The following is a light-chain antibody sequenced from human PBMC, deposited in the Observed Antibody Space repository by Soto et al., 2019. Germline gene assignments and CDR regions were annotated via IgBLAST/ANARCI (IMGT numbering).Light chain of an antibody. CDR3: QQYNYNRT. J-gene: IGKJ1*01. Sequence: EIAMTQSPATLSVSPGERASLSCRASQSVRSNLAWYNAKPGQAPSILIYCAFTRATTVSERFSGSGSGTEFTLTIRSLKPEDFATYYCQQYNYNRTFGQGTKVDIK. CDR1: QSVRSN. CDR2: CAF. V-gene: IGKV3-15*01.